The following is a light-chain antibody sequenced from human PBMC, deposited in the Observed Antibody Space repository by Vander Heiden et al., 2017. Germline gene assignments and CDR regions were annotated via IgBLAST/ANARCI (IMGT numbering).Light chain of an antibody. CDR3: QQCAGTART. Sequence: DIQMTQSPSSLSASVGDRVTITCRASQSISSYLNWYQQKPGKAPKLLIYAASSFQSGVPSRFSRSGSGTDFTLTMRSLQPEDFATYYCQQCAGTARTFRQATRVEMK. CDR1: QSISSY. V-gene: IGKV1-39*01. J-gene: IGKJ1*01. CDR2: AAS.